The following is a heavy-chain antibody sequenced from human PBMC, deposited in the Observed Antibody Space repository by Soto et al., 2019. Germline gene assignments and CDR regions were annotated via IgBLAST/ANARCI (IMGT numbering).Heavy chain of an antibody. V-gene: IGHV2-5*02. CDR3: AHGSRDGYVQLAFFDY. Sequence: QITLKESGPTLVKPTQTLTLTCTFSGFSLTSSGVGVGWIRQPPGKALEWLALIYWDDDKIYTPSLKTRLTITKDTSKNQVVLAMTNMDPVDTATYYCAHGSRDGYVQLAFFDYWGQGALVTVSS. D-gene: IGHD5-12*01. CDR2: IYWDDDK. CDR1: GFSLTSSGVG. J-gene: IGHJ4*02.